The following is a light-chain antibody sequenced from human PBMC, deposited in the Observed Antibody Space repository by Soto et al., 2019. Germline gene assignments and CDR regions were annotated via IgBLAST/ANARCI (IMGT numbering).Light chain of an antibody. J-gene: IGLJ3*02. CDR2: GNS. CDR3: QSYDSSLSGWV. Sequence: QSVLTQPPSVSGAPGQRVTISCTGSSSNIGACYDVHWYQQLPGTAPKLLIYGNSNRPSGVPDRLSGSKSGTSASLAITGLQAEDEADYYCQSYDSSLSGWVFGGGTKLTVL. CDR1: SSNIGACYD. V-gene: IGLV1-40*01.